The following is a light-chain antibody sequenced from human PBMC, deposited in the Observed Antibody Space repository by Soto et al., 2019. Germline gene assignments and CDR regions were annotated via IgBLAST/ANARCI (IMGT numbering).Light chain of an antibody. Sequence: QSALTQPASVSGSPGQSITISCTGTSSDVGGYNYVSWYQQHPGKAPKLMIYDVSNRPSGVSNRFSGSKSGNTASLTISGLQAEDDADYYCSSYTSSSTPLFGGGTKVTVL. CDR3: SSYTSSSTPL. CDR1: SSDVGGYNY. J-gene: IGLJ2*01. CDR2: DVS. V-gene: IGLV2-14*01.